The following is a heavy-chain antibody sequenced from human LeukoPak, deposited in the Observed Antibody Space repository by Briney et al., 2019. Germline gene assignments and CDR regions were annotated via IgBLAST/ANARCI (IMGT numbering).Heavy chain of an antibody. V-gene: IGHV1-2*02. J-gene: IGHJ4*02. CDR2: INPNSGGT. D-gene: IGHD3-9*01. CDR3: ARGGTRFHILASD. Sequence: ASVKVSCKASGYTFTSYYMHWVRQAPGQGLEWMGWINPNSGGTSYAQKFQGRVTMTRDTSISTAYMELSRLRSDDTAVYYCARGGTRFHILASDWGQGILVSVSS. CDR1: GYTFTSYY.